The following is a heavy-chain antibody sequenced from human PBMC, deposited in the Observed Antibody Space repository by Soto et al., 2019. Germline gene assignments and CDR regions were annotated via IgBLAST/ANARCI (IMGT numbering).Heavy chain of an antibody. D-gene: IGHD1-1*01. CDR2: LIPIYDAP. CDR1: GFTFNVYG. V-gene: IGHV1-69*06. Sequence: QVQLVQSGAEVKNPGSSVKVSCKTSGFTFNVYGIHWVRQAPGQGLEWMGGLIPIYDAPYYAQKFQGRVTITPDKSTTTVHLELSSLRSEDTAVYFCARVREPHLDHYGLDVWGQGTTVTVS. J-gene: IGHJ6*02. CDR3: ARVREPHLDHYGLDV.